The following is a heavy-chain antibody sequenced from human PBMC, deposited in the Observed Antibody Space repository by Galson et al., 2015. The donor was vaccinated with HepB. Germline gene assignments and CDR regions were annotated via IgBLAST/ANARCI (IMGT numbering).Heavy chain of an antibody. D-gene: IGHD4-23*01. CDR3: ARGTDYGGNSRADY. V-gene: IGHV1-69*15. Sequence: KVSCKASGGAFITSAIIWVRQAPGQGLEWMGRTIPIFEPANYAQKFQGRVTITADESTTTAFMELSSLRSDDTAVYYCARGTDYGGNSRADYWGQGTLVTVSS. CDR2: TIPIFEPA. CDR1: GGAFITSA. J-gene: IGHJ4*02.